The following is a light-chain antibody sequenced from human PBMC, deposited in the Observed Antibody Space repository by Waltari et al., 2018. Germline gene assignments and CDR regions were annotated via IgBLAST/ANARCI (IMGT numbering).Light chain of an antibody. CDR2: VPNH. Sequence: QSVLPQPPSVSGAPGQRVTISCPGSGSNNGPGHDVHRYQHFPGTAPTLPIYVPNHNRPSCVPHRFSAARSGTSAFLDITGLQAEDEAYYYCQSLDSSLRNSLFCGGTKLTVL. J-gene: IGLJ2*01. CDR1: GSNNGPGHD. V-gene: IGLV1-40*01. CDR3: QSLDSSLRNSL.